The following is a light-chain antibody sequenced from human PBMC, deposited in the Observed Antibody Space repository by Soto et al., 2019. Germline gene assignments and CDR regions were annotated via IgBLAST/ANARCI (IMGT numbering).Light chain of an antibody. V-gene: IGKV3-11*01. CDR3: QQRSNWPPFT. J-gene: IGKJ5*01. CDR2: GAS. CDR1: QGVSRK. Sequence: TWPPPTPPVPPGERVTFSCRASQGVSRKLAWYQHKPGQAPRLLISGASTGATGIPARFSGSGSGTDFTLTISSLEPEDFAVYYCQQRSNWPPFTFGQGTRLEIK.